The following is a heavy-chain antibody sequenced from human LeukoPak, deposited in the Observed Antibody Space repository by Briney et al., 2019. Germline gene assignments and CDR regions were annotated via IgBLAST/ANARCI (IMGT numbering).Heavy chain of an antibody. V-gene: IGHV3-21*01. CDR2: ISSSSYI. D-gene: IGHD2-2*01. J-gene: IGHJ4*02. CDR3: TSNLPGYSSSWPDY. CDR1: GFTFSSYS. Sequence: PGGSLRLSCAASGFTFSSYSMNWVRQAPGKGLEWVSSISSSSYIYYADSVKGRFTISRDNAKNSLYLQMNNLRAEDTAIYYCTSNLPGYSSSWPDYWGQGTLVTVSS.